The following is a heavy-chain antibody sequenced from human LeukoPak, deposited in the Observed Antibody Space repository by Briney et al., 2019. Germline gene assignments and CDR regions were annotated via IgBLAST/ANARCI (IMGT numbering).Heavy chain of an antibody. J-gene: IGHJ4*02. CDR3: ALWSGYYILDY. V-gene: IGHV4-59*12. CDR2: IYYSGST. D-gene: IGHD3-3*01. CDR1: GGSISSYY. Sequence: SETLSLTCTVSGGSISSYYWSWIRQPPGKGLEWIGYIYYSGSTNYNPSLKSRVTISVDTSKNQFSLKLSSVTAADTAVYYCALWSGYYILDYWGQGTLVTVSS.